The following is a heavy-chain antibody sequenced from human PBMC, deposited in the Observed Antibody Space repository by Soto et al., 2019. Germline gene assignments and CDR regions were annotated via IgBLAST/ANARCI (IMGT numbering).Heavy chain of an antibody. V-gene: IGHV1-69*13. D-gene: IGHD3-22*01. Sequence: ASVKVSCKASGGTFSSYAISWVRQAPGQGLEWMGGIIPIFGTANYAQKFQGRVTITADESTGTAYMELSSLRSEDTAVYYCARCPRGGYYRYYGMDVWGQGTTVTVSS. CDR2: IIPIFGTA. CDR3: ARCPRGGYYRYYGMDV. J-gene: IGHJ6*02. CDR1: GGTFSSYA.